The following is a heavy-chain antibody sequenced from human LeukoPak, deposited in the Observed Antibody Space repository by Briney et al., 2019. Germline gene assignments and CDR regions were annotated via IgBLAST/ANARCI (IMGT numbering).Heavy chain of an antibody. CDR1: GGSISTYY. J-gene: IGHJ4*02. CDR2: IHTSGST. CDR3: AREGSMTARPFVSIDY. V-gene: IGHV4-4*07. D-gene: IGHD6-6*01. Sequence: PSXXXXLTCTVSGGSISTYYWSWIRQPAGKGLEWIGRIHTSGSTDYNPSLERRVTISVDKSRNQFSLKLRSGAAADTAVYYCAREGSMTARPFVSIDYWGQGTLVTVSS.